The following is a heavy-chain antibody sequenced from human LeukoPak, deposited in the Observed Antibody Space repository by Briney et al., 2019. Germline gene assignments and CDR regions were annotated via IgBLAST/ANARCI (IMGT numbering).Heavy chain of an antibody. J-gene: IGHJ5*02. Sequence: PSETLSLTCTVSGGSISSYYWSWIRQPPGKGLEWIGYIYYSGSTNYNPSLKSRVTISVDTSKNQFSLKLSSVTAADTAVYYCARDGGWYVGNWFDPWSQGTLVTVSS. D-gene: IGHD6-19*01. CDR1: GGSISSYY. CDR2: IYYSGST. CDR3: ARDGGWYVGNWFDP. V-gene: IGHV4-59*12.